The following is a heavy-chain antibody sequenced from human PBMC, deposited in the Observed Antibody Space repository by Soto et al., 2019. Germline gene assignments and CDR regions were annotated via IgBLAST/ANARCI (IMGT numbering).Heavy chain of an antibody. Sequence: SVKVSCKASGGTFSSYAISWVRQAPGQGLEWMGGIIPIFGTANYAQKFQGRVTITADESTSTAYMELSSLRSEDTAVYYCARVDNAYCSGGSCYRRYYYYYGMDVWGQGTTVTVSS. J-gene: IGHJ6*02. CDR1: GGTFSSYA. CDR2: IIPIFGTA. D-gene: IGHD2-15*01. CDR3: ARVDNAYCSGGSCYRRYYYYYGMDV. V-gene: IGHV1-69*13.